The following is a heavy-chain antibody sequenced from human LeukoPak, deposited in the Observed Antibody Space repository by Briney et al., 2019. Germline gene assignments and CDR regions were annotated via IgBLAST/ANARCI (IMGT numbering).Heavy chain of an antibody. V-gene: IGHV1-69*04. Sequence: SVKVSCKASGGTFSSYAISWVRQAPGQGLEWMGRIIPILGIANYAQKFQGRVTITADKSTSTAYMELSSLRSEDTAVYYCARGSYYDSSGPTGYWGQGTLVTVSS. CDR2: IIPILGIA. CDR3: ARGSYYDSSGPTGY. D-gene: IGHD3-22*01. CDR1: GGTFSSYA. J-gene: IGHJ4*02.